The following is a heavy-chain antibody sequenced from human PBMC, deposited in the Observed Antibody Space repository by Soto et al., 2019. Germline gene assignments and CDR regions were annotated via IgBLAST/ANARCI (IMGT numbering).Heavy chain of an antibody. CDR1: GGSISSSSYY. J-gene: IGHJ4*02. D-gene: IGHD6-13*01. CDR3: ARSAGAFDY. Sequence: QLQLQESGPGLVKPSETLSLTCTVSGGSISSSSYYWGWIRQPPGKGLEWIGSIYYSASTYYNPTFKSRVTISVDTSKNQFSLKLSSVTAADTAVYYCARSAGAFDYWGQGTLVTVSS. CDR2: IYYSAST. V-gene: IGHV4-39*01.